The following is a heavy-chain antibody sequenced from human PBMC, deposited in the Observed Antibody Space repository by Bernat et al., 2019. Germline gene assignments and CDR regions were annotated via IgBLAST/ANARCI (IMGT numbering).Heavy chain of an antibody. CDR1: GFTFSSYW. CDR3: GRVLYGSGRNYYYGMDV. Sequence: EVQLVESGGGLVQPGGSLRLSCAASGFTFSSYWMHWVRQAPGKGLVWVSPINSDGSSTSYADSVKGRFTISSDNAKNTPYLPMNCLRAEDTAGYYCGRVLYGSGRNYYYGMDVWGQGTTVTVSS. V-gene: IGHV3-74*01. CDR2: INSDGSST. J-gene: IGHJ6*02. D-gene: IGHD3-10*01.